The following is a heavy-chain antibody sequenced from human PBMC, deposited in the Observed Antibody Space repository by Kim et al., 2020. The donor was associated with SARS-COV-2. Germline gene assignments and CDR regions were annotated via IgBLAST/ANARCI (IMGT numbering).Heavy chain of an antibody. J-gene: IGHJ4*02. D-gene: IGHD1-26*01. V-gene: IGHV3-30*01. Sequence: AAAVKGRFTNSRDNAKNTLFMHMNSLGAEDTAVYYCASPEGGSSYAPFDYWGQGTLVTVSS. CDR3: ASPEGGSSYAPFDY.